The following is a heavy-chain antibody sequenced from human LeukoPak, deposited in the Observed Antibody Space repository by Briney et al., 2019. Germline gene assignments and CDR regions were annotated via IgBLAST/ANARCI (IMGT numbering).Heavy chain of an antibody. CDR1: GFTFSRYW. J-gene: IGHJ4*02. CDR2: IKSDGSNT. V-gene: IGHV3-74*01. CDR3: ARVKHPYYFDY. Sequence: GGSLRLSCAASGFTFSRYWMHWVRQAPGKGLVWISRIKSDGSNTDYADSVKGRFTISRDNSKNTLYLQMNSLRAEDTAVYYCARVKHPYYFDYWGQGTLVTVSS.